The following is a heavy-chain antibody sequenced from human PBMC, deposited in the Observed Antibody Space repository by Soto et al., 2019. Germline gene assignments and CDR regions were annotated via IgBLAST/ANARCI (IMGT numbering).Heavy chain of an antibody. J-gene: IGHJ4*02. D-gene: IGHD6-13*01. CDR3: ARGLYSTSWYRGSDY. Sequence: EVQLLESGGGLVQPGGSLILSCAASGFTFNNYAMSWVRQAPGKGLEWVSGISGSGVTTYYGDSVKGRFTISRDNSKNTLDLQMNSLRAEDTAIYYCARGLYSTSWYRGSDYWGQGSLITVSS. CDR2: ISGSGVTT. CDR1: GFTFNNYA. V-gene: IGHV3-23*01.